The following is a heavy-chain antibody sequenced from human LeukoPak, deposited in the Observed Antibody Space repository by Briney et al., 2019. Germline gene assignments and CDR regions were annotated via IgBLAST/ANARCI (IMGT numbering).Heavy chain of an antibody. J-gene: IGHJ4*02. CDR1: GFTFDDYA. V-gene: IGHV3-9*01. D-gene: IGHD6-6*01. CDR2: ISWNSGSI. Sequence: GRSLRLSCAASGFTFDDYAMPWVRQAPGKGLEWVPGISWNSGSIGYADSVKGRFTISRDNAKNSLYLQMNSLRAEDTALYYCAKDLYSSSTPYFDYWGQGTLVTVSS. CDR3: AKDLYSSSTPYFDY.